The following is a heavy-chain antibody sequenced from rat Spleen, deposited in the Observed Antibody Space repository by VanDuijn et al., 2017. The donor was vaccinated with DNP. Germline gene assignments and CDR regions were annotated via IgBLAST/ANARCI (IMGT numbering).Heavy chain of an antibody. CDR1: GFSITSNY. CDR2: INYSGST. Sequence: EVQLQESGPGLMKPSQSLSLTCSVTGFSITSNYWVWIRKLPGNKMEWIGYINYSGSTGYNPSLKSRISITRDTSKNQFFLHLNSVTTEDTATYYCARWSDYFDYWGQGVMVTVSS. CDR3: ARWSDYFDY. J-gene: IGHJ2*01. V-gene: IGHV3-1*01.